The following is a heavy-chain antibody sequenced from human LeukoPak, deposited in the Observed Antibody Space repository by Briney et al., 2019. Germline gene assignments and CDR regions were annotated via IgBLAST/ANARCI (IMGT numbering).Heavy chain of an antibody. CDR2: IYYSGST. D-gene: IGHD6-13*01. V-gene: IGHV4-59*11. CDR3: ARVRDGSSWYIDY. J-gene: IGHJ4*02. CDR1: GGSISSHY. Sequence: TSETLSLTCTVSGGSISSHYWSWIRQPPGKGLEWIGYIYYSGSTNYNPSLKSRVTISVDTSKNQFSLKLSSVTAADTAVYYCARVRDGSSWYIDYWGQGNLVTVSS.